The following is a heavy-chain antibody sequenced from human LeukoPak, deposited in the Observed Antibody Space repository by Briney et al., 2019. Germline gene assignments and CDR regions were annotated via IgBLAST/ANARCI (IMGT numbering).Heavy chain of an antibody. Sequence: PGGSLRLSCAASGFTFSSYAMSWVRQAPGKGLEWVSVIYSGGSTYYADSVKGRFTISRDNSENTLYLQMNSLRAEDTAVYYCARNYDTTDNYWGQGTLVTVSS. V-gene: IGHV3-66*01. D-gene: IGHD3-22*01. CDR2: IYSGGST. CDR1: GFTFSSYA. J-gene: IGHJ4*02. CDR3: ARNYDTTDNY.